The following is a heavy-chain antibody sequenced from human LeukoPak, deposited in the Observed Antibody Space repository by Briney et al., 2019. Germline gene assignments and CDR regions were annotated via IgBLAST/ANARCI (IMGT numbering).Heavy chain of an antibody. V-gene: IGHV4-39*01. CDR2: IYYSGST. CDR1: GGSISSSSYY. Sequence: SETLSLTCTVSGGSISSSSYYWGWIRQPPGKGLEWIGSIYYSGSTYYNPSLKSRVTISVDTSKNQFSLKLSSVTAADTAVYYCARRPRGSSGYYYLGGFDYWGQGTLVTVSS. CDR3: ARRPRGSSGYYYLGGFDY. D-gene: IGHD3-22*01. J-gene: IGHJ4*02.